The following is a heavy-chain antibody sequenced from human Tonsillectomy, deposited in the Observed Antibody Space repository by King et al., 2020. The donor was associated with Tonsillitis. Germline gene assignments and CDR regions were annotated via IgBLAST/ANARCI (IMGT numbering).Heavy chain of an antibody. V-gene: IGHV4-30-2*01. CDR2: IYHSGST. CDR3: ARTRLTAMATFDY. CDR1: GGSISSGGYS. J-gene: IGHJ4*02. Sequence: LQLQESGSGLVKPSQTLSLTCAVSGGSISSGGYSWSWIRQPPGKGLEWIGYIYHSGSTYYNPSLKSRVTISVDRSKNQFSLKLSSVTAADTAVYYCARTRLTAMATFDYWGQGTLVTVSS. D-gene: IGHD5-18*01.